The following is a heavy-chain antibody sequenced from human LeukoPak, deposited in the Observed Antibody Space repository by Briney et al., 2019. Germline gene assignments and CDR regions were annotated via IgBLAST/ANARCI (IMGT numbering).Heavy chain of an antibody. CDR3: ARVMTTVTTWFDP. V-gene: IGHV4-34*01. Sequence: KPSETLSLTCAVYGGSFSGYYWSWIRQPPGKGLEWIGEINHSGSTNYNPSLKSRVTISVDTSKNQFSPKLSSVTAADTAVYYCARVMTTVTTWFDPWGQGTLVTVSS. D-gene: IGHD4-17*01. CDR1: GGSFSGYY. J-gene: IGHJ5*02. CDR2: INHSGST.